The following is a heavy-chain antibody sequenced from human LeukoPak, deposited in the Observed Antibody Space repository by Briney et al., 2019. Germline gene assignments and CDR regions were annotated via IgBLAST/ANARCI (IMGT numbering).Heavy chain of an antibody. Sequence: GGSLRLSCAASGFTFSSYAMSWVRQAPGKGLEGVSAISGSGGSPYYADSVKGRFTISRDNSKNTLYLQMNSLRAEDTAVYYCARGRGSNWGPFDYWGQGTLVTVSS. D-gene: IGHD7-27*01. CDR2: ISGSGGSP. CDR1: GFTFSSYA. V-gene: IGHV3-23*01. CDR3: ARGRGSNWGPFDY. J-gene: IGHJ4*02.